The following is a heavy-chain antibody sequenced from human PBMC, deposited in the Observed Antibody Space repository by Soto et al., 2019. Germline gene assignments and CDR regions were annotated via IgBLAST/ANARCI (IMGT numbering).Heavy chain of an antibody. J-gene: IGHJ4*02. D-gene: IGHD6-19*01. CDR2: IIPLFGTA. Sequence: SVKGSLKTSGGTHSTYLFYRVGQAPGKGLEWMGAIIPLFGTADYAQKFQGRVTITADESTSTAYMELSSLRSEDTAVYYCARPKGSYSSGYYYFDYWGQGTLVTVSS. CDR1: GGTHSTYL. CDR3: ARPKGSYSSGYYYFDY. V-gene: IGHV1-69*13.